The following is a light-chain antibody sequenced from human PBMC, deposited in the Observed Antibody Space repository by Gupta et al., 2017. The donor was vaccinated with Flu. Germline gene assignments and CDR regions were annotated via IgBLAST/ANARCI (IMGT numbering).Light chain of an antibody. CDR2: LGS. CDR1: QSLLHSNGYNY. Sequence: DIVMTQSPLSLPVTPGEPASISCRSSQSLLHSNGYNYLDWYLQKPGQSPQLLIYLGSNRASGVPDRFSGRGSGTDFTLKISRVEAEDVGFYYCMQAIQPPLFGQGTKLEIK. J-gene: IGKJ2*01. V-gene: IGKV2-28*01. CDR3: MQAIQPPL.